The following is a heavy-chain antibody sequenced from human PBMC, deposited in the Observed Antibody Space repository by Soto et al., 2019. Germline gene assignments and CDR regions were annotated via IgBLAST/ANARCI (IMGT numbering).Heavy chain of an antibody. CDR3: ARGRGYSGDDHYYYFDMDV. V-gene: IGHV1-69*18. CDR2: SIPIYGTA. D-gene: IGHD5-12*01. Sequence: QVQLVQSGAEVKKPGSSVKVSCKASGGTFNNYPITWVRQAPGQGLEWMGSSIPIYGTANYAQKFQGRVTITVDESTSTANMELRSLRSEDTAVYYCARGRGYSGDDHYYYFDMDVWGQGTTVTVSS. J-gene: IGHJ6*02. CDR1: GGTFNNYP.